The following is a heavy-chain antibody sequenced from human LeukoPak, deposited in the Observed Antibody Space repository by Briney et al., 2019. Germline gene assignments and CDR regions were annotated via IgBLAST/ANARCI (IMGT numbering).Heavy chain of an antibody. CDR1: GYTFTSYY. V-gene: IGHV1-46*01. J-gene: IGHJ4*02. CDR2: INPSGGST. CDR3: AREEDLAYCGGDCYPAGDY. D-gene: IGHD2-21*02. Sequence: ASVKVSCKASGYTFTSYYMHWVRQAPGQGLEWMGIINPSGGSTSYAQKFQGRVTMTRDTSTSTVYMELSSLRSEDTAVYYCAREEDLAYCGGDCYPAGDYWGQGTLVTVSS.